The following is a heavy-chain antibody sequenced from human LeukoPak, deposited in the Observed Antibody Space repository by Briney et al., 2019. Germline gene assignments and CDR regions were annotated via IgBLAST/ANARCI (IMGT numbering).Heavy chain of an antibody. D-gene: IGHD1-26*01. CDR2: ISGSGGST. CDR3: AKGLQWGLLLGPVFYFDY. CDR1: GFTFSSYA. V-gene: IGHV3-23*01. Sequence: GGSLRLSCAASGFTFSSYAMSWVRKAPGKGLEWVSAISGSGGSTYYANSVKGRFTISRENCKNTLYLQMNSLRAEDTAVYYCAKGLQWGLLLGPVFYFDYWGQGTLVTVSS. J-gene: IGHJ4*02.